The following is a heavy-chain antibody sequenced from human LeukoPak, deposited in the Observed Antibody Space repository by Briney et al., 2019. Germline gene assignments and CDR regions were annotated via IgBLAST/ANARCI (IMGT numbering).Heavy chain of an antibody. J-gene: IGHJ6*02. CDR1: GGSISSYY. D-gene: IGHD3-10*01. CDR2: IYTSGST. CDR3: ARDQSITMVRGVIITLDGMDV. Sequence: SETLSPTCTVSGGSISSYYWSWIRQPAGKGLEWIGRIYTSGSTNYNPSLKSRVTMSVDTSKTQFSLKLSSVTAADTAVYYCARDQSITMVRGVIITLDGMDVWGQGTTVTVSS. V-gene: IGHV4-4*07.